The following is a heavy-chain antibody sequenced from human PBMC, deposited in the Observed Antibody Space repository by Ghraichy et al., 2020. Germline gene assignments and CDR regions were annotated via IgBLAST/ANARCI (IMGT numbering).Heavy chain of an antibody. CDR1: GYTSSNYA. J-gene: IGHJ4*02. V-gene: IGHV1-18*01. Sequence: ASVKVSCKASGYTSSNYAISWVRQAPGQGLEWMGWISAYNDKTNYVQKFQGRLTMTTDTSTTTAYMELRSLRSNDTAVYFCARDAPRITVSGTPDYWGQGTLVTVSS. CDR2: ISAYNDKT. CDR3: ARDAPRITVSGTPDY. D-gene: IGHD6-19*01.